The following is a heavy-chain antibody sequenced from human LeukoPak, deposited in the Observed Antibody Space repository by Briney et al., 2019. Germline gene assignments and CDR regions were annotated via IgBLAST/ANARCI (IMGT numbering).Heavy chain of an antibody. V-gene: IGHV3-7*01. CDR1: GFTLSSYW. J-gene: IGHJ4*02. Sequence: PGGSLRLSCVASGFTLSSYWMSWVRQAPGKGLEWVANIKQDGSEKYYVDSVKGRFTISRGNAKNSLYLQMNSLRAEDTAVYYCARDYPLDWLYDYWGQGTLVTVSS. D-gene: IGHD3-9*01. CDR3: ARDYPLDWLYDY. CDR2: IKQDGSEK.